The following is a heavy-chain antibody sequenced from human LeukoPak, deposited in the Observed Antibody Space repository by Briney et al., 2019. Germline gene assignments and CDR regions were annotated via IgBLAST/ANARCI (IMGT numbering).Heavy chain of an antibody. V-gene: IGHV3-30*04. J-gene: IGHJ4*02. CDR1: GFTFSSYA. Sequence: PGGSLRLSCAASGFTFSSYAMHWVRQAPGKGLEWVAVISYDGSNKYYADSVKGRFTISRDNSKNTLYLQMNSLRAEDTAVYYCARGSGRSLLSFFDYWGQGTLVTVSS. CDR2: ISYDGSNK. CDR3: ARGSGRSLLSFFDY. D-gene: IGHD2-21*02.